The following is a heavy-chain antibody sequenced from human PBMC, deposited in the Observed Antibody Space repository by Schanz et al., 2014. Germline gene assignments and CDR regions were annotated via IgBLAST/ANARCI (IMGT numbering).Heavy chain of an antibody. J-gene: IGHJ6*02. CDR1: GSINSYY. V-gene: IGHV4-59*01. Sequence: QVQLQESGPGLVKPSETLSLNCRISGSINSYYWSWIRQPPGKGLEWIGYISYSGSTNYNPSLRSRVPISPDRSRNQFSLNLRTVTAADTAIYYCARRIAARSGVGYDYHYGMDVWGQGTTVIVSS. CDR3: ARRIAARSGVGYDYHYGMDV. CDR2: ISYSGST. D-gene: IGHD6-6*01.